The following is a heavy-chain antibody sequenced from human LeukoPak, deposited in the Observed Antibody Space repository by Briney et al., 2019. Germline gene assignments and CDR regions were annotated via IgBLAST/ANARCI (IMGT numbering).Heavy chain of an antibody. CDR2: ISGSGGST. CDR1: GFTFSSYA. J-gene: IGHJ4*02. Sequence: GGSLRLSCAASGFTFSSYAMSWVRQAPGKGLEWVSAISGSGGSTYYADSVKGRFAISRDNSKNTLYLQMNSLRAENTAVYYCAKDSDSGYDALDYWGQGTLVTVSS. V-gene: IGHV3-23*01. D-gene: IGHD5-12*01. CDR3: AKDSDSGYDALDY.